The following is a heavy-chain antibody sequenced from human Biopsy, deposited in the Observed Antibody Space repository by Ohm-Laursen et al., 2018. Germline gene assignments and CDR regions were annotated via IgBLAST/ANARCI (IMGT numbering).Heavy chain of an antibody. CDR3: ARDYTWNYVGIGY. CDR1: GFTFNIYA. V-gene: IGHV3-23*01. CDR2: ISGTTTKT. Sequence: SLRLSCTASGFTFNIYAMNWVRQAPGKGLEWVSTISGTTTKTYYVASVKGRFIISRDNSKNTVSLQMDSLRAEDTALYYSARDYTWNYVGIGYWGQGTLVTVSS. D-gene: IGHD1-7*01. J-gene: IGHJ4*02.